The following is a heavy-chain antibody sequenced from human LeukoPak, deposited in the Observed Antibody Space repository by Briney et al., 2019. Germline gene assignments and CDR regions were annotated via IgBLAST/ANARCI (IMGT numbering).Heavy chain of an antibody. CDR1: GYTFSSYG. V-gene: IGHV1-18*01. D-gene: IGHD2-15*01. CDR2: ISAYNGNT. Sequence: ASVKVSCKASGYTFSSYGINWVRQAPGQGLEWMGWISAYNGNTNYARKLQGRVTMTTDTSTSTAYMELRSLRSDDTAVYYCARDRLRLGYERTNWFDPWGQGTLVTVSS. J-gene: IGHJ5*02. CDR3: ARDRLRLGYERTNWFDP.